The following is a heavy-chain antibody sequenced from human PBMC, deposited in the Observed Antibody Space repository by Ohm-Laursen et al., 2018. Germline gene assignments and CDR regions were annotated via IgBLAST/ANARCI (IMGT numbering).Heavy chain of an antibody. CDR1: GFTFSDYY. CDR3: ARLNEEEIALTGPFDY. J-gene: IGHJ4*02. V-gene: IGHV3-11*01. CDR2: INSGGNSK. D-gene: IGHD6-19*01. Sequence: SLRLSCAASGFTFSDYYMTWIRQAPGKGLEWVSYINSGGNSKYYTDSVKGRFTISRDNAKNSLYLQMNSLRDEDTALYYCARLNEEEIALTGPFDYWGQGTLVTVSS.